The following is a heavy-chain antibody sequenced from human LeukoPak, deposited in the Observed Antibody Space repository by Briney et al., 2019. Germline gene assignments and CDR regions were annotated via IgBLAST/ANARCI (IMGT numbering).Heavy chain of an antibody. J-gene: IGHJ5*02. D-gene: IGHD3-3*01. V-gene: IGHV4-39*01. CDR1: GASIRNSNYY. CDR2: IYYSGST. Sequence: SETLSLTCTVSGASIRNSNYYWGWIRQPPGKGLEWLGSIYYSGSTYYNPSLKSRVTISVDTSKNQFSLKLSSVTAADTAVYYCARHSQEARRITIFGVVTDSVNWFDPWGQGTLVTVSS. CDR3: ARHSQEARRITIFGVVTDSVNWFDP.